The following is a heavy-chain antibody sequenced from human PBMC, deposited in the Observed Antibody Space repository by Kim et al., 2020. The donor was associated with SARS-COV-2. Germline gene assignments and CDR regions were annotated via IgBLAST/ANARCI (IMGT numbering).Heavy chain of an antibody. Sequence: SVKVSCKASGGTFSSYAISWVRQAPGQGLEWMGGIIPIFGTANYAQKFQGRVTITADESTSTAYMELSSLRSEDTAVYYCARNPGYYDSSTFFDYWGQGTLVTVSS. CDR1: GGTFSSYA. CDR3: ARNPGYYDSSTFFDY. V-gene: IGHV1-69*13. D-gene: IGHD3-22*01. J-gene: IGHJ4*02. CDR2: IIPIFGTA.